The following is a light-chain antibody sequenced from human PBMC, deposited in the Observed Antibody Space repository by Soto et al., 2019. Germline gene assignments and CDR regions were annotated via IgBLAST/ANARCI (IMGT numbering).Light chain of an antibody. CDR3: QQYYSTLRT. Sequence: DIVMTQSPDSLAVSLGERATINCKSSQSVLYSSNNKNYLAWYQQKPGQPPKLLIYWASTRESGVPDRFSGSGSGIDFSLTISSLQAEDVAVYYCQQYYSTLRTFCQGTKLEIK. CDR2: WAS. V-gene: IGKV4-1*01. J-gene: IGKJ2*01. CDR1: QSVLYSSNNKNY.